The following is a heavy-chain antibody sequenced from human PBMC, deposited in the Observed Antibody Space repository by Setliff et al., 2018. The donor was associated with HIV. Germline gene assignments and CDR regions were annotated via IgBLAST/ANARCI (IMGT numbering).Heavy chain of an antibody. V-gene: IGHV4-61*02. CDR2: IHTSGNT. J-gene: IGHJ4*02. Sequence: SETLSLTCTVSGGSISSGSYYWSWIRQPAGKGLEWIGRIHTSGNTNYNPSLKSRVTISVDTSKNQFSLKLSSVTAADTAVYYCVRSDSSGAYWYSGFYWGQGTRVTVSS. CDR3: VRSDSSGAYWYSGFY. CDR1: GGSISSGSYY. D-gene: IGHD2-15*01.